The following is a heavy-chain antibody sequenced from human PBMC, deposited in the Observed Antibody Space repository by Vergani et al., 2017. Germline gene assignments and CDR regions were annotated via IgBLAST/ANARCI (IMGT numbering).Heavy chain of an antibody. J-gene: IGHJ5*02. CDR1: GGSFSGYY. D-gene: IGHD3-3*01. CDR3: ARGRKYDFWSGYFEVLLGRRFDP. Sequence: QVQLQQWGAGLLKPSETLSLTCAVYGGSFSGYYWSWIRQPPGKGLEWIGEINHSGSTNYNPSLKSRVTISVDTSKNQFSLKLSSVTAAATAVYYCARGRKYDFWSGYFEVLLGRRFDPWGQGTLVTVSS. CDR2: INHSGST. V-gene: IGHV4-34*01.